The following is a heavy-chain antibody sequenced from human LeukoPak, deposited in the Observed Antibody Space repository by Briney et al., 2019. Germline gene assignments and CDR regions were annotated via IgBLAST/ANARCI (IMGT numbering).Heavy chain of an antibody. D-gene: IGHD3-10*01. CDR1: GFTFSDAW. CDR3: TAYYYGSGSYYGRAFDI. V-gene: IGHV3-15*01. CDR2: IKRKTDGGIS. J-gene: IGHJ3*02. Sequence: GGSLRLSCAASGFTFSDAWMRWVRQTPGKRLEWVGRIKRKTDGGISDYAAPVKGRFIISRDDSKDTLYLQMNSLKTEDTDVYYCTAYYYGSGSYYGRAFDIWGHGTMVTVSS.